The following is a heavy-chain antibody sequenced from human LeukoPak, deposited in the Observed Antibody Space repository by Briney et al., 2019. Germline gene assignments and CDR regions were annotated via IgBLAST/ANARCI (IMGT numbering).Heavy chain of an antibody. CDR1: GGSISSGDYY. J-gene: IGHJ4*02. D-gene: IGHD3-22*01. V-gene: IGHV4-61*08. CDR2: IYYSGST. CDR3: ARTYYYDSSGYSEYYFDY. Sequence: PSETLSLTCTVSGGSISSGDYYWSWIRQPPGKGLEWIGYIYYSGSTNYNPSLKSRVTISVDTSKNQFSLKLSSVTAADTAVYYCARTYYYDSSGYSEYYFDYWGQGTLVTVSS.